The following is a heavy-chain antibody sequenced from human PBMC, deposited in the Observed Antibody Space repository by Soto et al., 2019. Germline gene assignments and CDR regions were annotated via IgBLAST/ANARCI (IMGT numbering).Heavy chain of an antibody. CDR2: ISGSGGST. V-gene: IGHV3-23*01. D-gene: IGHD3-10*01. CDR1: GFTFSSYA. Sequence: GGSLRLSCAASGFTFSSYAMSWVRQAPGKGLEWVSAISGSGGSTYYADSVKGRFTISRDNSKNTLYLQMNSLRAEDTAVYYCAKDARDYYGSGSYYNSYYFDYWGQGTLVTVSS. CDR3: AKDARDYYGSGSYYNSYYFDY. J-gene: IGHJ4*02.